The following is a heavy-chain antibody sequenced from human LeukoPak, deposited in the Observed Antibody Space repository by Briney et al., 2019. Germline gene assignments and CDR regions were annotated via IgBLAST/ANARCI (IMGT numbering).Heavy chain of an antibody. CDR1: GGTFSSYA. CDR3: ARVSYGSGSYYRWGYNWFDH. V-gene: IGHV1-69*05. D-gene: IGHD3-10*01. Sequence: SVKVSCKASGGTFSSYAISWVRQAPGQGLEWMGGIIPIFGTANYAQKFQGRVTITTDESTSTAYMELSSLRSEDTAVYYCARVSYGSGSYYRWGYNWFDHWGQGTLVTVSS. J-gene: IGHJ5*02. CDR2: IIPIFGTA.